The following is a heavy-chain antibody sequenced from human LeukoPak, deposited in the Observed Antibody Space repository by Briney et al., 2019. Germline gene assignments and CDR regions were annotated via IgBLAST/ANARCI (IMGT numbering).Heavy chain of an antibody. D-gene: IGHD3-22*01. J-gene: IGHJ4*02. Sequence: GGSLRLSCAASGFTFSSYAMDWVRQAPGKGLEWVAFISYDGSNKYYADSVKGRFTISRDNSKNTLYLQMNSLRAEDTAVYYCARDRPYYDSSGPIDYRGQGTLVTVSS. CDR3: ARDRPYYDSSGPIDY. CDR2: ISYDGSNK. CDR1: GFTFSSYA. V-gene: IGHV3-30-3*01.